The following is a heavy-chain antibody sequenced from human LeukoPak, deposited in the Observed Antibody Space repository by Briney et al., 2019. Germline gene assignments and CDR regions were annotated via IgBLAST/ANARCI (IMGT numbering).Heavy chain of an antibody. CDR3: ASFIRGGSYLDDAFDI. Sequence: GGSLRLSCAASGFTFSSYWMHWVRQAPGKGLVWVSRINSDGSSTSYADSVKGRFTISRDNAKNTLYLQMNSLRAEDTAVYYCASFIRGGSYLDDAFDIWGQGTMVTVSS. D-gene: IGHD2-15*01. CDR2: INSDGSST. V-gene: IGHV3-74*01. CDR1: GFTFSSYW. J-gene: IGHJ3*02.